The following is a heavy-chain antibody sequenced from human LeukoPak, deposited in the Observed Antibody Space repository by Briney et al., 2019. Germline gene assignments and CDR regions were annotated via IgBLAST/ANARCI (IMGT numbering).Heavy chain of an antibody. V-gene: IGHV1-69*01. CDR2: IIPIFGTA. J-gene: IGHJ5*02. CDR1: GGTFSSYA. D-gene: IGHD2-2*02. CDR3: ARDPYCSSTSCYTLFDP. Sequence: ASVKVSCKASGGTFSSYAISWVRQAPGQGLDWMGGIIPIFGTANYAQKFQGRVTITADESTSTAYMELSSLRSEDTAVYYCARDPYCSSTSCYTLFDPWGQGTLVTVSS.